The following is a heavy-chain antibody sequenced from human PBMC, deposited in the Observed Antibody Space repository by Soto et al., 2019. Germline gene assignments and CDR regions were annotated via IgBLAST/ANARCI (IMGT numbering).Heavy chain of an antibody. CDR3: AAGGGLPRYY. Sequence: QLQLQESGSGLVKPSQTLSLTCAVSGGSISSGGYSWSWIRQPPGKGLEWIGYIYHSGSTYYNPPRKSRVTTSGDRSKNQFALKLSSVTAADTAVYYCAAGGGLPRYYWGQGTLVTVSS. CDR1: GGSISSGGYS. D-gene: IGHD5-12*01. CDR2: IYHSGST. V-gene: IGHV4-30-2*01. J-gene: IGHJ4*02.